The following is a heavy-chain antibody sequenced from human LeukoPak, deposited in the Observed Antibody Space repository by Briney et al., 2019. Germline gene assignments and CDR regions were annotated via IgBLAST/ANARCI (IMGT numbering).Heavy chain of an antibody. CDR3: ATEDSSGYYNF. Sequence: ASVKVSCKASGYTFTRYAVNWVRQAPGQGLEWMGWINTNTGNPTYAQGFTGRFVFSLDTSVSTAYLQITSLKAEDTAVYYCATEDSSGYYNFWGQETLVTVSS. CDR1: GYTFTRYA. CDR2: INTNTGNP. V-gene: IGHV7-4-1*02. D-gene: IGHD3-22*01. J-gene: IGHJ4*02.